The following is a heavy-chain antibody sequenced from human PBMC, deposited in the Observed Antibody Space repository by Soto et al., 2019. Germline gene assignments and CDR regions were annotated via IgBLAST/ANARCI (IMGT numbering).Heavy chain of an antibody. CDR2: IYTSGST. Sequence: QVQLQESGPGLVKPSETLSLSCTVSNGSLSNSYWNWIRQPAGKGLEWIGRIYTSGSTTYNPSRRRRVTKSVDTSKNQFTLKLNSVTAADTAVYYCARSSHKKSWFDPWGQGTLVPVSS. V-gene: IGHV4-4*07. J-gene: IGHJ5*02. CDR1: NGSLSNSY. CDR3: ARSSHKKSWFDP. D-gene: IGHD6-13*01.